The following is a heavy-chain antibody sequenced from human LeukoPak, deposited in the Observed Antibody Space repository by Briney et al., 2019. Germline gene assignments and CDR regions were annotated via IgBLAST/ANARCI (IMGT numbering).Heavy chain of an antibody. V-gene: IGHV3-23*01. Sequence: GGSLRLSCAASGFTFSSYAMSWVRQAPGKGLEWVSAISGSGGSTYYADSVKGRFTISRDNSKNTLYLQMNSLRAEDTAVYYCAKSQNRADPPYNWFDPWGQGTLVTVSS. CDR3: AKSQNRADPPYNWFDP. CDR2: ISGSGGST. J-gene: IGHJ5*02. CDR1: GFTFSSYA.